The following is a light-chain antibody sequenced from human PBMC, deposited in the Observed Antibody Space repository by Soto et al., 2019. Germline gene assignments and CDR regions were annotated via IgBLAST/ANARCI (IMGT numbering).Light chain of an antibody. CDR1: SSDIGAYNF. V-gene: IGLV2-14*03. Sequence: LTQPASVAGSPGQSITISCTGTSSDIGAYNFVSWYQQHPGKAPKLMLYDVNIRPSGVSNRFSGSKSGNTASLTISGLQAEDEADYYCTSWTTSTTMIFGGGTKVTVL. J-gene: IGLJ2*01. CDR2: DVN. CDR3: TSWTTSTTMI.